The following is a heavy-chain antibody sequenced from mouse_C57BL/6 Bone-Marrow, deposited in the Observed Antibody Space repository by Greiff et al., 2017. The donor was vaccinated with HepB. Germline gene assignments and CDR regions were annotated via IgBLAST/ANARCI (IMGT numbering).Heavy chain of an antibody. Sequence: EVQLQQSGAELVRPGASVKLSCTASGFNIKDDYMHWVKQRPEQGLEWIGWFDPENGDTEYASKFQGKATITADTSSNTAYLQLSSLTSEDTAVYYCTTDGSSSAWFAYWGQGTLVTVSA. J-gene: IGHJ3*01. CDR1: GFNIKDDY. V-gene: IGHV14-4*01. CDR2: FDPENGDT. D-gene: IGHD1-1*01. CDR3: TTDGSSSAWFAY.